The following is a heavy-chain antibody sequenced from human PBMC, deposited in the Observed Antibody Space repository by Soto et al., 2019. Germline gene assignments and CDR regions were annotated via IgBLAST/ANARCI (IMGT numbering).Heavy chain of an antibody. J-gene: IGHJ4*02. Sequence: QVQLVQSAGEVRQPGASVKVSCKASGYTFTSYGITWVRQAPGQGLEWMGWVSPNSGDTRYAQNLQGRVTITTDRFTSIAYMELRSLTSDDTALYYCVREMWTSYGPQNFFDYWGQGALVTVSS. CDR1: GYTFTSYG. V-gene: IGHV1-18*01. D-gene: IGHD4-17*01. CDR2: VSPNSGDT. CDR3: VREMWTSYGPQNFFDY.